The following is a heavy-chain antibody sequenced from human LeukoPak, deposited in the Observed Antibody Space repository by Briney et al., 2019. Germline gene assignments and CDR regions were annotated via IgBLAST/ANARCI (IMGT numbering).Heavy chain of an antibody. D-gene: IGHD1-26*01. Sequence: GGSLKLSCSASGFTFSSYWMHWVRLAQGKGLERVGIIKQDGSEKFYVDSVKGRFTISRDNAKNSLYQQMNSLRAEDTAVYYCARLGATTGGDAFDIWGQGTMVTVSS. J-gene: IGHJ3*02. V-gene: IGHV3-7*03. CDR3: ARLGATTGGDAFDI. CDR2: IKQDGSEK. CDR1: GFTFSSYW.